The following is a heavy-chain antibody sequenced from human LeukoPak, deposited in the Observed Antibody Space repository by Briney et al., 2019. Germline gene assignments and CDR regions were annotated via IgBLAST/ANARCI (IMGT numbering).Heavy chain of an antibody. CDR2: IYHSGST. Sequence: SETLSLTCAVSGGSISSGGYSWSWIRQPPGKGLEWIEYIYHSGSTYYNPSLKSRVTISVDRSKNQFSLKLSSVTAADTAVYYCARAAAGIAAAGTLGFDYWGQGTLVTVSS. CDR3: ARAAAGIAAAGTLGFDY. CDR1: GGSISSGGYS. V-gene: IGHV4-30-2*01. D-gene: IGHD6-13*01. J-gene: IGHJ4*02.